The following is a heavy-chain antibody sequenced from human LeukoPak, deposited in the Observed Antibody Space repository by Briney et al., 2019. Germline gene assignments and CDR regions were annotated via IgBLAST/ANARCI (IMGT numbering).Heavy chain of an antibody. D-gene: IGHD4-11*01. CDR3: AKGTTVTLRDYFDY. Sequence: GGSLRLSCAASGFTFSSYGMHWVRQAPGKGLEWVAFIRYDGSNKYYADSVKGRFTISRDNSKNTLYLQMNSLRAEDTAVYYCAKGTTVTLRDYFDYWGQGTLVTVSS. CDR1: GFTFSSYG. CDR2: IRYDGSNK. J-gene: IGHJ4*02. V-gene: IGHV3-30*02.